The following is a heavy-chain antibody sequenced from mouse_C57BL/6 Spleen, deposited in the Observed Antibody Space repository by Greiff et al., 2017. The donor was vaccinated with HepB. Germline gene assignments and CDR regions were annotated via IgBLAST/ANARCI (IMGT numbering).Heavy chain of an antibody. CDR1: GYTFISYW. J-gene: IGHJ4*01. V-gene: IGHV1-61*01. CDR2: IYPSDSET. D-gene: IGHD2-2*01. CDR3: ARGGVTTYYYAMDY. Sequence: QVQLQQPGAELVRPGSSVKLSCKASGYTFISYWMDWVKQRPGQGLEWIGNIYPSDSETHYNQKFKDKATLTVDKSSSTAYMQLSSLTSEDSAVYYCARGGVTTYYYAMDYWGQGTSVTVSS.